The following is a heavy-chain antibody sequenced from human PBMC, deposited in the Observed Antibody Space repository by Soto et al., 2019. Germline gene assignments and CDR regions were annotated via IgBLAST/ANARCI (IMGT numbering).Heavy chain of an antibody. Sequence: EVQLLESGGGLVQPGGSLRLSCAASGFSFSSYAMTWVRQAPGKGLEWVLGISRSGASTFNADSVKGRFTISRDNSKKNLDLPMNSLRAADAAVYYCGKGGSSTSRTYYFDYWGQGTLVTVSS. D-gene: IGHD1-26*01. CDR3: GKGGSSTSRTYYFDY. CDR2: ISRSGAST. CDR1: GFSFSSYA. V-gene: IGHV3-23*01. J-gene: IGHJ4*02.